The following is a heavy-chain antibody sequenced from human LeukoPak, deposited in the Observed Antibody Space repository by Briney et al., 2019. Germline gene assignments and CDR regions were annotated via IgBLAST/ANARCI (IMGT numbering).Heavy chain of an antibody. V-gene: IGHV3-30*18. CDR2: ISYDGSNK. CDR3: AKGGYSYGDFDY. D-gene: IGHD5-18*01. Sequence: GRSLRLSCAASGFTFSSYGMRWVRQAPGKGLEWVAVISYDGSNKYYADSVKGRFTISRDNSKNTLYLQMNSLRAEDTAVYYCAKGGYSYGDFDYWGQGTLVTVSS. J-gene: IGHJ4*02. CDR1: GFTFSSYG.